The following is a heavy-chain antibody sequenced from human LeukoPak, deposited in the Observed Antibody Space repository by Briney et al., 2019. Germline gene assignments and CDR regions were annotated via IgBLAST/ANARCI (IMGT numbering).Heavy chain of an antibody. V-gene: IGHV1-18*01. J-gene: IGHJ4*02. CDR1: GYTFIHYG. CDR2: ISPYYGDT. CDR3: ARDSYTHFGDFDY. D-gene: IGHD2-2*02. Sequence: ASVKVSCKTSGYTFIHYGIIWVRQAPGQGLEWMGWISPYYGDTNYAQTLQARVTLTTDTSTSTAYMELRSLSSDDTAVYYCARDSYTHFGDFDYWGQGTLVTVSS.